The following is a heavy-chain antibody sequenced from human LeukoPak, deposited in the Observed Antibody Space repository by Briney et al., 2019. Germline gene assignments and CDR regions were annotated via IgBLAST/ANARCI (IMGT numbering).Heavy chain of an antibody. V-gene: IGHV1-18*01. CDR1: GYTFTSYG. CDR3: ARVVSRYYGSGTYKPFDY. J-gene: IGHJ4*02. CDR2: ISAYHGNT. Sequence: VASVKVSCKASGYTFTSYGISWVRQAPGQGLEWMGWISAYHGNTNYAQKLQGRVTMTTDTSTSTAYMELRSLTSDDTAVYYCARVVSRYYGSGTYKPFDYWGQGTLVTVSS. D-gene: IGHD3-10*01.